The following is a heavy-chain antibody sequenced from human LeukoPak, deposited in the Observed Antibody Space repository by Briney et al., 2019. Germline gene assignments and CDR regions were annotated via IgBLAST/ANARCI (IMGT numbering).Heavy chain of an antibody. V-gene: IGHV4-39*01. J-gene: IGHJ2*01. CDR1: GGSISSSSYY. CDR2: IYYSGST. CDR3: VRLSVVSLHRYFDL. D-gene: IGHD4-23*01. Sequence: SETLSLTCTVSGGSISSSSYYWGWIRQPPGKGLEWIGSIYYSGSTYYNPSLKSRVTISVDTPKSQFSLKLTSVTAADTALYYCVRLSVVSLHRYFDLWGRGTLVTVSS.